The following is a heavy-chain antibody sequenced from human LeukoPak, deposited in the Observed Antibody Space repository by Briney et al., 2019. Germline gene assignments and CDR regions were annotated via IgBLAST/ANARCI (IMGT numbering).Heavy chain of an antibody. CDR1: GFTFSSYG. Sequence: PGGSLRLSCAASGFTFSSYGMPWVRQAPGKGLEWVAVISYDGSNKYYADSVKGRFTISRDNSKNTLYLQMDSLRAEDTAVYYCAKDQWELRDIDYWGQGTLVTVSS. CDR3: AKDQWELRDIDY. D-gene: IGHD1-26*01. V-gene: IGHV3-30*18. J-gene: IGHJ4*02. CDR2: ISYDGSNK.